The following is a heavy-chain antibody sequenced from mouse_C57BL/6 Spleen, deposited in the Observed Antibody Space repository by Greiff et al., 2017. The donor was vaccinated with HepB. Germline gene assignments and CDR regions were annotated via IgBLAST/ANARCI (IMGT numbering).Heavy chain of an antibody. Sequence: QVQLQQPGAELVKPGASVKLSCKASGYTFTSYWMQWVKQRPGQGLEWIGEIDPSDSYTNYNQKFKGKATLTVDTSSSTAYMQLSSLTSEDSAVYYCARRLVNYYGSPYAMDYWGQGTSVTVSS. V-gene: IGHV1-50*01. J-gene: IGHJ4*01. CDR2: IDPSDSYT. CDR1: GYTFTSYW. CDR3: ARRLVNYYGSPYAMDY. D-gene: IGHD1-1*01.